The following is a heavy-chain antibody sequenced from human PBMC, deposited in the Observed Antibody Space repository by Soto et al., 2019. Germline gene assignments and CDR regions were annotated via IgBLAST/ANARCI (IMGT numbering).Heavy chain of an antibody. CDR3: VRRAFGSSHTFDI. CDR2: ISGSGGST. Sequence: GGYISRSNRAAEFHFSSHCVNWVGTAPGKGLEWVSGISGSGGSTYYSDSVKGRFTISRDNSKNTLYLQMNSLRAEDTAVYYCVRRAFGSSHTFDIWGQGTVVTFSS. D-gene: IGHD6-6*01. J-gene: IGHJ3*02. V-gene: IGHV3-23*01. CDR1: EFHFSSHC.